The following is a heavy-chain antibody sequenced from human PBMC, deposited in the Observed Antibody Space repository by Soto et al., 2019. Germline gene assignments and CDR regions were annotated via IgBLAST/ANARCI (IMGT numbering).Heavy chain of an antibody. CDR3: ARSYKWTGLFDH. CDR2: IYIDGST. Sequence: EVQVVESGGDLIQPGGSLRLSCAVSGFTVSNSYMSWVRLTPGKGLEWVSAIYIDGSTYYADSVRGRFTISRDISKDTLYLQMNSLRAEDMAVSFCARSYKWTGLFDHWGQGTLVTVSS. CDR1: GFTVSNSY. V-gene: IGHV3-53*01. D-gene: IGHD1-20*01. J-gene: IGHJ4*02.